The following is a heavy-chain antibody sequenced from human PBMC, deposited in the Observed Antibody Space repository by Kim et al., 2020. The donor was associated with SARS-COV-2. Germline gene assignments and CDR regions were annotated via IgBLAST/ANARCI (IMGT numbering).Heavy chain of an antibody. CDR2: T. Sequence: TRYSPSFQGKVTISADKSISTAYLQWSSLKASDTAMYYCARAGDYAHFDYWGQGTLVTVSS. CDR3: ARAGDYAHFDY. V-gene: IGHV5-51*01. D-gene: IGHD4-17*01. J-gene: IGHJ4*02.